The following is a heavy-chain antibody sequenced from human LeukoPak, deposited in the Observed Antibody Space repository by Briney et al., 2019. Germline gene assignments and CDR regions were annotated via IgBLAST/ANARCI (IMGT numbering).Heavy chain of an antibody. CDR1: GFTFSDYY. J-gene: IGHJ4*02. V-gene: IGHV3-11*01. Sequence: KPGGSLRLSCAASGFTFSDYYMSWIRQAPGKGREWGSYTSSSGSTIYYADSVKGRFTISRDNAKNSLYLQMNSLRAEDTAVYYCARDSGYDSYYFDYWGQGTLVTVSS. CDR3: ARDSGYDSYYFDY. D-gene: IGHD5-12*01. CDR2: TSSSGSTI.